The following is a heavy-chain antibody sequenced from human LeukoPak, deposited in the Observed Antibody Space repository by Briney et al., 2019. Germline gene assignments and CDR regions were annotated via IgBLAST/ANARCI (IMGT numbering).Heavy chain of an antibody. J-gene: IGHJ4*02. CDR1: GFTFSNYG. CDR3: AKGGTYRDYFGY. V-gene: IGHV3-30*18. D-gene: IGHD3-16*01. Sequence: PGGSLRLSCAASGFTFSNYGIHWVRQAPGKGLEWVTVISYDGSNKYYADSVKGRFTISRDNSKNTLYLQMNSLRAEDTAVYYCAKGGTYRDYFGYWGQGTLVTVSS. CDR2: ISYDGSNK.